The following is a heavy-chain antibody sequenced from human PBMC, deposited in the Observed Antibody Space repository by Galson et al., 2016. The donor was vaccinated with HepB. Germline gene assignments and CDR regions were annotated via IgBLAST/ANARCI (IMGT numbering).Heavy chain of an antibody. CDR2: KSDDGSNE. V-gene: IGHV3-30*03. CDR1: GFSFSDDG. CDR3: ARDRGSDWYFDL. Sequence: SLRLSCAASGFSFSDDGMHWVRQAPGKGLEWVAAKSDDGSNEHYADSVKGRFTISRDNAKKTLQLQMNSLRTDDTSVYYCARDRGSDWYFDLWGRGTLVTVSS. D-gene: IGHD3-10*01. J-gene: IGHJ2*01.